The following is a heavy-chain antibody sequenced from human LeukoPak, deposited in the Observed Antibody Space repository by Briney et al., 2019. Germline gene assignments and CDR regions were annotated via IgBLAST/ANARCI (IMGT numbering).Heavy chain of an antibody. CDR3: AREHTMVRGALY. V-gene: IGHV4-34*01. D-gene: IGHD3-10*01. CDR2: INHSGST. Sequence: SETLSLTCAVYGGSFSGYYWSWIRQPPGKGLEWIGEINHSGSTNYNPPLKSRVTISVDTSKNQFSLKLSSVTAADTAVYYCAREHTMVRGALYWDQGTLVTVSS. J-gene: IGHJ4*02. CDR1: GGSFSGYY.